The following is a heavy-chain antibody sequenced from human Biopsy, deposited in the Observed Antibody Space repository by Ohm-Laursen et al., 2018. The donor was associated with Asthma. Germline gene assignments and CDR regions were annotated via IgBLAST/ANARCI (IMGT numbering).Heavy chain of an antibody. CDR1: GGTFNTYV. CDR2: INSVFGTT. Sequence: VASVKVSCKSLGGTFNTYVIGWVQQAPGQGLEWMGGINSVFGTTTYPQKFQDRVTITADDSTSTVYMELSSLRSEDTAVYYCARKAGSCISRTCYSLDFWGQGTLVTVSS. D-gene: IGHD2-2*01. J-gene: IGHJ4*02. CDR3: ARKAGSCISRTCYSLDF. V-gene: IGHV1-69*13.